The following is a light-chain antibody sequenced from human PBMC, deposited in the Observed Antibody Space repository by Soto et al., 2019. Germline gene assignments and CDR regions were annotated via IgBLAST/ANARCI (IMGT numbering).Light chain of an antibody. J-gene: IGLJ3*02. Sequence: QSALTQPASVSGSPGQSITISCTGTSSDVGGYDHASWYQQHPGKAPKLIIYDVTVRPSGISPRFSGSKSDNTASLAVSGLQPEDEADYYCSSYTNKDTLLFGGGTKLTVL. CDR2: DVT. V-gene: IGLV2-14*03. CDR3: SSYTNKDTLL. CDR1: SSDVGGYDH.